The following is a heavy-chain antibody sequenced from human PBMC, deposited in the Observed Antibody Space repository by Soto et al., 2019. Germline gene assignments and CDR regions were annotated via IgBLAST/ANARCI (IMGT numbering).Heavy chain of an antibody. J-gene: IGHJ4*02. V-gene: IGHV3-30*18. CDR3: AKDPRYCSSTSCVYSFDS. Sequence: QVQLVESGGGVVQPGRSLRLSCAASGFTFSSYGMHWVRQAPGKGLEWVAVISYDGSNKYYADSVKGRFTISRDNSKNTLYLQMNSLRAEDTAVYYCAKDPRYCSSTSCVYSFDSWGQGTLVTVSS. CDR2: ISYDGSNK. D-gene: IGHD2-2*01. CDR1: GFTFSSYG.